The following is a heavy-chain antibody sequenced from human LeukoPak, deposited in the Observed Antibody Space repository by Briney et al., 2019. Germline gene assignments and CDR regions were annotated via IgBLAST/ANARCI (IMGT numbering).Heavy chain of an antibody. CDR2: ISSDGGGT. CDR1: GFTFSSYW. J-gene: IGHJ4*02. CDR3: ARRIDCSGGSCTDY. V-gene: IGHV3-74*01. Sequence: GGSLRLSCAASGFTFSSYWMHWVRQAPEKGLVWVSRISSDGGGTSSADSVKGRFTISRDNAKNTLYLQMNSLRAEDTAVYYCARRIDCSGGSCTDYWGQGTLDTVSS. D-gene: IGHD2-15*01.